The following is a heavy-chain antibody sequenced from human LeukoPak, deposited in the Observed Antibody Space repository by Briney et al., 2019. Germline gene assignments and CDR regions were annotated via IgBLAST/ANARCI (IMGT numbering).Heavy chain of an antibody. CDR3: ARRAVGNSYYYSMDV. Sequence: ASVRVSCKASGYTFISYDINWVRQVTGQGLEWMGWMNPNSGNTGYAQKFQGRVTITRNTSISTAFMELSSLRSEDTAVYYCARRAVGNSYYYSMDVWGKGTTVTVSS. J-gene: IGHJ6*03. CDR2: MNPNSGNT. D-gene: IGHD6-19*01. V-gene: IGHV1-8*03. CDR1: GYTFISYD.